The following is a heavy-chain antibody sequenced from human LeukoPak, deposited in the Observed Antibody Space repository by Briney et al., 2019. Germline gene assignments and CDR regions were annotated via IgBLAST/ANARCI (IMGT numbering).Heavy chain of an antibody. Sequence: SVKVSCKASGGTFSSYAISWVRQAPGQGLEWMGRIIPILGIANYAQKFQGRVTITADKSTSTAYMELSSLRSEDTAVYYCAVRGRGYSGYGVDYWGQGTLVTVSS. CDR1: GGTFSSYA. D-gene: IGHD5-12*01. CDR3: AVRGRGYSGYGVDY. CDR2: IIPILGIA. V-gene: IGHV1-69*04. J-gene: IGHJ4*02.